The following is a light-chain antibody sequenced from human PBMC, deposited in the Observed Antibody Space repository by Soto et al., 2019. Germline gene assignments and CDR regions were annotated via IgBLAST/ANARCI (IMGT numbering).Light chain of an antibody. CDR3: TSYVGNDIWV. CDR2: EVT. CDR1: SSDVGAYKY. V-gene: IGLV2-8*01. Sequence: QSVLTQPPCASGSPGQSVTISCTGTSSDVGAYKYVSWYQQYPGKAPKLMIYEVTKRPSGVPDRFSGSKSGNTASLTVSGLQAEDEADYYCTSYVGNDIWVFGGGTKLTVL. J-gene: IGLJ3*02.